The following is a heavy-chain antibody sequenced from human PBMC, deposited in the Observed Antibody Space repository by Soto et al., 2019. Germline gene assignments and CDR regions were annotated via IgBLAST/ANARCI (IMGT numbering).Heavy chain of an antibody. D-gene: IGHD1-1*01. CDR1: GFSLSTSGVG. CDR2: IYWDDDK. Sequence: ESGPTLVNPTQTLTLTCTFSGFSLSTSGVGVGWIRQPPGKALEWLALIYWDDDKRYSPSLKSRLTITKDTSKNQVVLTMTNMDPVDTATYYCAHRLWVQLERQRRGNWFDPWGQGTLVTVSS. CDR3: AHRLWVQLERQRRGNWFDP. V-gene: IGHV2-5*02. J-gene: IGHJ5*02.